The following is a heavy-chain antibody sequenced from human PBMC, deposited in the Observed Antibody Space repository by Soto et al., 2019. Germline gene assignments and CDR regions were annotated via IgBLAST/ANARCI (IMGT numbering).Heavy chain of an antibody. CDR1: GFTFDDYA. V-gene: IGHV3-9*01. CDR2: ISWNSGSI. J-gene: IGHJ6*02. Sequence: EVQLVESGGGLVQPGRSLRLSCAASGFTFDDYAMHWVRQAPGKGLEWVSGISWNSGSIGYADSVKGRFTISRDNAKNXLXLLXNSLRAEDTALYYCAKDIVAVAAPGDYYYYYGMDVWGQGTTVTVSS. CDR3: AKDIVAVAAPGDYYYYYGMDV. D-gene: IGHD6-19*01.